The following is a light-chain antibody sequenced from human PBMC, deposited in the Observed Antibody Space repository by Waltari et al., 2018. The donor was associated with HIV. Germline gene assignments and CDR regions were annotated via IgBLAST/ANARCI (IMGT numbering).Light chain of an antibody. J-gene: IGLJ3*02. CDR1: SLPKRY. Sequence: SYELTQPPSVSVSPGPTARVTCSGDSLPKRYAYWYQPRPGQAPVLLRFRDPERPSGSPGRFSSASSGTTVTLTIRAVQAEDEADYYCQATDSSGVYWVFGGGTTLTVL. CDR3: QATDSSGVYWV. V-gene: IGLV3-25*03. CDR2: RDP.